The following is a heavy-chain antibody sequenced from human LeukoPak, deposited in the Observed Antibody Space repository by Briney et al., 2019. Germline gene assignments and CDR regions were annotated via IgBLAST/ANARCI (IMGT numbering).Heavy chain of an antibody. CDR3: ARAISGWELLPDAFDI. CDR2: IIPIFGTA. CDR1: GGTFSSYA. Sequence: ASVKVSCKASGGTFSSYAISWVRQAPGQGLEWMGGIIPIFGTANYAQKFQGRVTITADESTSTAYVELSSLRSEDTAVYYCARAISGWELLPDAFDIWGQGTMVTVSS. V-gene: IGHV1-69*13. D-gene: IGHD1-26*01. J-gene: IGHJ3*02.